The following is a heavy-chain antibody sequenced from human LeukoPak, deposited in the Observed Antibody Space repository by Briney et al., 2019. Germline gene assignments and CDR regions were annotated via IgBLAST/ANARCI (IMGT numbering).Heavy chain of an antibody. D-gene: IGHD4-17*01. CDR1: GGSISSYY. J-gene: IGHJ4*02. CDR3: ARRRDYGDYVD. V-gene: IGHV4-59*08. Sequence: SETLSLTCTVSGGSISSYYWSWIRQPPGKGLEWIGYIYYSGSTNYNPSLKSRVTISIDTSKNQFSLKLSSVTAADTAVYYCARRRDYGDYVDWGQGTLVTVSS. CDR2: IYYSGST.